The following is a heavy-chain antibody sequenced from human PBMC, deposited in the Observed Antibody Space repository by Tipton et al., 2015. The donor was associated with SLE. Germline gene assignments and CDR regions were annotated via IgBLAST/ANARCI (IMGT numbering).Heavy chain of an antibody. V-gene: IGHV4-39*07. CDR3: ARAAGDYYYYMDV. J-gene: IGHJ6*03. CDR1: GGSISSSSYY. CDR2: IYYSGST. D-gene: IGHD6-25*01. Sequence: TLSLTCTVSGGSISSSSYYWGWIRQPPGKGLEWIGSIYYSGSTYYNPSLKSRVTISVDTSKNQFSLKLSSVTAADTAVYYCARAAGDYYYYMDVWGKGTTVTVSS.